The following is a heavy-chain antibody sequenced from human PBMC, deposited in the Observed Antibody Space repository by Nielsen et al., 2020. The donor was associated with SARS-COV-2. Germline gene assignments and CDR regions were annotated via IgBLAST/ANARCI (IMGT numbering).Heavy chain of an antibody. Sequence: GGSLRLSCAASGFTFSSYSMNWVRQAPGKGLEWVSYISSSSYIYYADSVKGRFTISRDNAKNSLYLQMNSLRAEDTAVYYCAREAIAAAGYYYYGMDVWGQGTTVTVSS. CDR3: AREAIAAAGYYYYGMDV. CDR2: ISSSSYI. CDR1: GFTFSSYS. J-gene: IGHJ6*02. D-gene: IGHD6-13*01. V-gene: IGHV3-21*05.